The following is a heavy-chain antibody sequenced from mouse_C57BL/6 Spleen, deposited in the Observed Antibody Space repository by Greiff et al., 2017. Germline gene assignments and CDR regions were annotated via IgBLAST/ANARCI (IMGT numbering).Heavy chain of an antibody. V-gene: IGHV1-22*01. CDR1: GYTFTDYN. J-gene: IGHJ2*01. CDR3: SRWHYGSSFDY. D-gene: IGHD1-1*01. CDR2: INPNNGGT. Sequence: EVKLQESGPELVKPGASVKMSCKASGYTFTDYNMHWVKQSHGKSLEWIGYINPNNGGTSYNQKFKGKATLTVNKSSSTAYMELRSLTSEDSAVYFCSRWHYGSSFDYWGQGTTLTVSS.